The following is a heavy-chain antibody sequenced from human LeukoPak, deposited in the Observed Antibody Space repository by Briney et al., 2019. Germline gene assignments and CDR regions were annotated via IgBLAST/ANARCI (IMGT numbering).Heavy chain of an antibody. CDR2: IKRDGSEK. V-gene: IGHV3-7*03. CDR3: AKQLGYCSDGSCYFPY. CDR1: GFTFSSYS. Sequence: PGGSLRLSCAASGFTFSSYSMNWVRQAPGKGLEWVANIKRDGSEKYYVDSVKGRFTISRDNAKNSLDLQMNSLRAEDTAVYYCAKQLGYCSDGSCYFPYWGQGTLVTVSS. D-gene: IGHD2-15*01. J-gene: IGHJ4*02.